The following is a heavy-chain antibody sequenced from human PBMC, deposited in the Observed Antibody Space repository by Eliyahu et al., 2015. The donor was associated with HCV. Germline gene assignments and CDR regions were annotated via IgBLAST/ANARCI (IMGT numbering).Heavy chain of an antibody. CDR1: GFTFSNYW. Sequence: EVQLVESGGGLVQPGGSLRLSCAASGFTFSNYWMWVRQXPGKGLEWVANIKQDGSEKYYVASVKGRFTISRDNAKNSLFLQMNSLRAEDTAVYYCASYPDSIGRDYWGQGTLVTVSS. J-gene: IGHJ4*02. CDR2: IKQDGSEK. CDR3: ASYPDSIGRDY. V-gene: IGHV3-7*03. D-gene: IGHD2-15*01.